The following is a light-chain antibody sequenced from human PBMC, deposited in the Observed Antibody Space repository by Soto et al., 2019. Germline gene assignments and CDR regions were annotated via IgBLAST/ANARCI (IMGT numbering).Light chain of an antibody. CDR1: SSDVGGYNY. V-gene: IGLV2-14*01. CDR2: DVS. J-gene: IGLJ2*01. CDR3: SSYTSSSFVV. Sequence: SALTQPASVSGSPGQSITISCTGTSSDVGGYNYVSWYQQHPGKAPKLMIYDVSNRPSGVSNRFSGSKSGNTASLTISGLQAEDEADYYCSSYTSSSFVVFGGGTQLTVL.